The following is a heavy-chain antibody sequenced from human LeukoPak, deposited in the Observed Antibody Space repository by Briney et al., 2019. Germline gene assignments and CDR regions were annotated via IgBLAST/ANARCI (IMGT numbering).Heavy chain of an antibody. D-gene: IGHD5-24*01. CDR2: IWYDGSNK. V-gene: IGHV3-33*01. Sequence: GGSLRLSCAASGFTFSSYGMHWVRQAPGKGLEWVAVIWYDGSNKYYADSVKGRFTISRDNSKNTLYLQMNSLRAEDTAVYYCARSRDGYNTFDHWGQGTLVTVSS. CDR3: ARSRDGYNTFDH. CDR1: GFTFSSYG. J-gene: IGHJ4*02.